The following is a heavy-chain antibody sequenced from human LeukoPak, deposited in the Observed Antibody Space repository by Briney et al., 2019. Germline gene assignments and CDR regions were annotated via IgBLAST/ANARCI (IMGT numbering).Heavy chain of an antibody. CDR3: ARRGRFFDL. D-gene: IGHD3-16*01. CDR1: GVSVSSSY. V-gene: IGHV4-59*02. J-gene: IGHJ2*01. CDR2: LYHSGNT. Sequence: SETLSLTCTVSGVSVSSSYWSWVRQSPGKALEWIAYLYHSGNTNYNPSLKSRVTISVDTSKNQFSLNLSSVTAADTAVYYCARRGRFFDLWGRGTLVTVSS.